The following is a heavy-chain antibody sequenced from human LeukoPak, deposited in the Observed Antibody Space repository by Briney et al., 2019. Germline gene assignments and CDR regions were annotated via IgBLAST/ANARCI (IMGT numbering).Heavy chain of an antibody. Sequence: GGSLTLSCGVSGFTFSRYGMNWLRQAPGKGLEGVSFISSGSRSIYYADSVKGRFTISRDNAKNSLYLQMNSLRTEDTAVYYCARDNYDYGDYYFDYWGQGTLVTVSS. CDR2: ISSGSRSI. V-gene: IGHV3-21*01. D-gene: IGHD4-17*01. CDR3: ARDNYDYGDYYFDY. J-gene: IGHJ4*02. CDR1: GFTFSRYG.